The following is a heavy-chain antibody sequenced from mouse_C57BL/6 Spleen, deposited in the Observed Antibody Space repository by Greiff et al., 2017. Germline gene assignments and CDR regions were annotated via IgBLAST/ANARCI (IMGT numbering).Heavy chain of an antibody. D-gene: IGHD2-12*01. CDR2: IRLKSDNYAT. CDR3: TGYSPYYAMDY. J-gene: IGHJ4*01. Sequence: EVQLVESGGGLVQPGGSMKLSCVASGFTFSNYWMNWVRQSPEKGLEWVAQIRLKSDNYATHYAESVKGRFTISRDDSKSSVYLQMNNLRAEDTGIYYCTGYSPYYAMDYWGQGTSVTVSS. CDR1: GFTFSNYW. V-gene: IGHV6-3*01.